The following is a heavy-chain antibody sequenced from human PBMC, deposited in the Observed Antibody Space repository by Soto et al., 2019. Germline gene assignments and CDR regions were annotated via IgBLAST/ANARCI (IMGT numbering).Heavy chain of an antibody. Sequence: QLQLQESGPGLVKPSETLSLTCTVSGGSISSSSYYWGWIRQPPGKGLEWIGSIYYSGSTYYNPSRKSRVTISVDTSKNQFSLKLSSVTAADTAVYYCARLSRYYDFWSGYFPYYFDYWGQGTLVTVSS. D-gene: IGHD3-3*01. CDR3: ARLSRYYDFWSGYFPYYFDY. CDR2: IYYSGST. V-gene: IGHV4-39*01. CDR1: GGSISSSSYY. J-gene: IGHJ4*02.